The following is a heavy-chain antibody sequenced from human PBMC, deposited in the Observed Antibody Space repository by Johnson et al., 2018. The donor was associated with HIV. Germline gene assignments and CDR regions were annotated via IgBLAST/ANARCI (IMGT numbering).Heavy chain of an antibody. J-gene: IGHJ3*02. CDR2: ITGSGVTT. D-gene: IGHD3-10*01. CDR1: AFSFSKYA. CDR3: ATIMSYYGRGAFDI. Sequence: VQLVESGGGLVQPGQSLRLSCAASAFSFSKYAMTWVRQAPGKGLEWVSSITGSGVTTYYTNSVKGRFTISRDNSKLFLQMNSLRAEDTAVYYCATIMSYYGRGAFDIWCQGTMVTVSS. V-gene: IGHV3-23*04.